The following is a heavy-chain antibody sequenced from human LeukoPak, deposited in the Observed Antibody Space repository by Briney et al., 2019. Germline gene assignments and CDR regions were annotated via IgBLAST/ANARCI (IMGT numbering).Heavy chain of an antibody. J-gene: IGHJ1*01. CDR1: GYTFTSYG. D-gene: IGHD3-10*01. V-gene: IGHV1-18*03. CDR2: ISAYNGNT. CDR3: ARGNLASWFGELSSDDAEYFQH. Sequence: ASVKVSCKASGYTFTSYGISWVRQAPGQGLEWMGWISAYNGNTNYAQKLQGRVTMTTDTSTSTAYMELRSLRSDDMAVYYCARGNLASWFGELSSDDAEYFQHWGQGTLVTVSS.